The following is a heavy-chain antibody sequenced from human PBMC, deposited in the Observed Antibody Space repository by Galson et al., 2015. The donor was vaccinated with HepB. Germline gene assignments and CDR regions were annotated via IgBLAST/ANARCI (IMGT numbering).Heavy chain of an antibody. J-gene: IGHJ6*02. CDR3: ARHGRDSSVYSSYYYYAMDV. V-gene: IGHV4-39*01. CDR1: GGSISSSTYY. Sequence: TLSLTCTVSGGSISSSTYYWGCIRQPPGKGLEWIASVHYSGSTYYNPSLKSRVTISVDTSKNQFSLKLTSGTAADTAVYYCARHGRDSSVYSSYYYYAMDVWGQGTTVTVSS. CDR2: VHYSGST. D-gene: IGHD3-22*01.